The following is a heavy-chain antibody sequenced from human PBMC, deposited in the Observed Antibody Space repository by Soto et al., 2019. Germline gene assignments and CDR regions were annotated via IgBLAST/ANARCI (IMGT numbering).Heavy chain of an antibody. CDR2: INWNSGSI. CDR3: ARAPNLVTRWFDT. V-gene: IGHV3-9*01. J-gene: IGHJ5*02. CDR1: GITFEEFA. D-gene: IGHD3-9*01. Sequence: EVHLVESGGGLVQPGGSLRLSCAATGITFEEFAIHWVRQAPGKGLEWVSGINWNSGSIGYADSVKGRFTISRDNAKNSLYLHLNSLGADDTALYYCARAPNLVTRWFDTWGQGTLVTVSS.